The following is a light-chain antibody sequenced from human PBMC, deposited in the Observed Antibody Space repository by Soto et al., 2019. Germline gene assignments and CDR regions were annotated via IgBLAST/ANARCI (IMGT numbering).Light chain of an antibody. V-gene: IGKV1-39*01. CDR1: RAISSY. CDR2: AAS. J-gene: IGKJ2*01. Sequence: DIQMTQSPSSLSASVGDRVTITCRASRAISSYVNWYQQKPGKAPKLLIYAASNLQSGVPSRFSGSGSGTDFTLTISSLQPEDFATHYCQQSYSSQNTFGQGTNLEIK. CDR3: QQSYSSQNT.